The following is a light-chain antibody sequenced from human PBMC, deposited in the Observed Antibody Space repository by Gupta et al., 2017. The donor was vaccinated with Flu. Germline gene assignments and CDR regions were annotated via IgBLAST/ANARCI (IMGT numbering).Light chain of an antibody. Sequence: DIQMTQSPSTLSASVGDRVTITCRASQRFSTSLAWFQQKPGKVPNLLIYEASTLHDGVPPRFSGSGSGTEFTLTISSLQPDYLATYYCQQYTGFTWTFGQGTKVEIK. CDR1: QRFSTS. V-gene: IGKV1-5*03. CDR2: EAS. J-gene: IGKJ1*01. CDR3: QQYTGFTWT.